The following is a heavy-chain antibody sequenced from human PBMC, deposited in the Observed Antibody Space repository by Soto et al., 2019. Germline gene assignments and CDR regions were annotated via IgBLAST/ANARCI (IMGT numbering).Heavy chain of an antibody. CDR2: ISKTSSTI. J-gene: IGHJ4*02. CDR1: GFTFSDYT. Sequence: EVQLVEYGGGLVQPGGALRHSCAASGFTFSDYTMNWVRQDPGKGLEWVSYISKTSSTIYYADSVKGRFTISRDNAKNSLYLQLNSLRAEDTAVYYCAGGSGSESYTFDYWGPGTLVTVSS. V-gene: IGHV3-48*01. D-gene: IGHD3-10*01. CDR3: AGGSGSESYTFDY.